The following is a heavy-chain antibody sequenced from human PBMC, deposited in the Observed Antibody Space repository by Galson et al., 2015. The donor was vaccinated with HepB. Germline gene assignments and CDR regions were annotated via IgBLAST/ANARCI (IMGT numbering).Heavy chain of an antibody. J-gene: IGHJ4*02. CDR1: GFTFSSYA. V-gene: IGHV3-30-3*01. Sequence: SLRLSCAASGFTFSSYAMHWVRQAPGKGLEWVAVISYDGSNKYYADSVKGRFTISRDNSKNTLYLQMNSLRAEDTAVYYCARDIWFGRVAGFDYWGQGTLVTVSS. CDR3: ARDIWFGRVAGFDY. D-gene: IGHD3-16*01. CDR2: ISYDGSNK.